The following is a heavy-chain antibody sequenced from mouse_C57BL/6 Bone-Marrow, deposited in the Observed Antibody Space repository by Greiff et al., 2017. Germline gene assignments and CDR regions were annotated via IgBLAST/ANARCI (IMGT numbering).Heavy chain of an antibody. D-gene: IGHD1-1*02. V-gene: IGHV1-80*01. Sequence: VKLVESGAELVQPGASVKISCKASGYAFRSYWMHWVKQRPGKGLEWIGQIYPGDGDTNYNGKFKGKAPLTADKSSSTAYMQLSSLTSEDSAVYFCAREDYGQGPCDYWGQGTTLTVSS. CDR2: IYPGDGDT. CDR1: GYAFRSYW. CDR3: AREDYGQGPCDY. J-gene: IGHJ2*01.